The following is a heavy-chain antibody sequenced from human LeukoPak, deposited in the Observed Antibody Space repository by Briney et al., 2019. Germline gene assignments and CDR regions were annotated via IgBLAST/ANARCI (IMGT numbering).Heavy chain of an antibody. Sequence: SVKVSCXASGGTFSSYAISWVRRAPGQGLEWMGRIIPIFGTANYAQKFQGRVTITTDESTSTAYMELSSLRSEDTAVYYCARATSRGYSGYEGNWFDPWGQGTLVTVSS. CDR2: IIPIFGTA. D-gene: IGHD5-12*01. V-gene: IGHV1-69*05. CDR1: GGTFSSYA. CDR3: ARATSRGYSGYEGNWFDP. J-gene: IGHJ5*02.